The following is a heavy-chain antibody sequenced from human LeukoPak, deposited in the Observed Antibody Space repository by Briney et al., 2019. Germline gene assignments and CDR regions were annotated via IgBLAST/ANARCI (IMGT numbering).Heavy chain of an antibody. J-gene: IGHJ4*02. CDR1: GGSFSGYY. CDR3: ARGLLGYYDFWSGYRSYYFDY. CDR2: INHSGST. Sequence: SETLSLTCAVYGGSFSGYYWSWIRQPPGKGLEWIGEINHSGSTNYSPSLKSRVTISVDTSKNQFSLKLSSVTAADTAVYYCARGLLGYYDFWSGYRSYYFDYWGQGTLVTVSS. V-gene: IGHV4-34*01. D-gene: IGHD3-3*01.